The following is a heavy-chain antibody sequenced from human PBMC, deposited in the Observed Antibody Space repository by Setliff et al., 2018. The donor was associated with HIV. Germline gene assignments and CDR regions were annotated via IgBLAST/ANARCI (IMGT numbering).Heavy chain of an antibody. Sequence: ASVKVSCKTFGYYFNIDYLHWVRQAPGQGLEWMGIISPFDDTTNYAQRFQGKVTITADKSTSTAYMELTSLRFDDTAMYYCVRGGQSPPHYSYYYMDVWGEGTMVTVSS. CDR2: ISPFDDTT. CDR1: GYYFNIDY. J-gene: IGHJ6*03. V-gene: IGHV1-46*02. CDR3: VRGGQSPPHYSYYYMDV.